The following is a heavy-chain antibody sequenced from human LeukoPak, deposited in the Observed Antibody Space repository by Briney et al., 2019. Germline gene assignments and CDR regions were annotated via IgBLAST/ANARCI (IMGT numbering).Heavy chain of an antibody. V-gene: IGHV4-59*01. D-gene: IGHD3-3*01. J-gene: IGHJ6*03. Sequence: PSETLSLTCTASGGSISSYYWSWIRQPPGKGLEWIGYIYYSGSTNYNPSLKSRVTISVDTSKNQFSLKLSSVTAADTAVYYCARVGTIFGVVIPDYYYYMDVWGKGTTVTVSS. CDR1: GGSISSYY. CDR3: ARVGTIFGVVIPDYYYYMDV. CDR2: IYYSGST.